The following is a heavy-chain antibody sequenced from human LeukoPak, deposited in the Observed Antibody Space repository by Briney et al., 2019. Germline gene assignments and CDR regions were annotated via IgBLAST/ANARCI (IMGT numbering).Heavy chain of an antibody. Sequence: SETLSLTCAVYGGSFSGYYWSWIRQPPGKGLEWIGEINHSGSTNYNPSLKSRVTISVDTSKNQFSLKLSSVTAADTAVYYCARDRGSGSYYAPYYYYGMDVWGQGTTVTVSS. CDR1: GGSFSGYY. J-gene: IGHJ6*02. CDR3: ARDRGSGSYYAPYYYYGMDV. V-gene: IGHV4-34*01. CDR2: INHSGST. D-gene: IGHD3-10*01.